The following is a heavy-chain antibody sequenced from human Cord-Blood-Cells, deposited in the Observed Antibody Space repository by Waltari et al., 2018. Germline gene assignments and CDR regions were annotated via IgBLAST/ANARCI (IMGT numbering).Heavy chain of an antibody. V-gene: IGHV4-34*01. J-gene: IGHJ4*02. CDR2: INHSRST. CDR1: GGSFSGYY. CDR3: ARGSYYFDY. D-gene: IGHD6-6*01. Sequence: QVQLQQWGAGLLKPSETLSLTCAVYGGSFSGYYWTWIRQAPGKGLEWIGEINHSRSTNYNPSLKSRVTISVDTSKNQFSRKLSSVTAADTAVYYGARGSYYFDYWGQGTLVTVSS.